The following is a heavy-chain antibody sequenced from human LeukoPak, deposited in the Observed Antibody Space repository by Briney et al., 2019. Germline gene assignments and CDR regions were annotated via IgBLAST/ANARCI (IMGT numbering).Heavy chain of an antibody. V-gene: IGHV1-8*01. CDR2: MNPNSGNT. D-gene: IGHD3-10*01. J-gene: IGHJ3*02. CDR3: ARGLITMVRGVITDAFDI. CDR1: GYTFTSYD. Sequence: ASVKVSCKASGYTFTSYDINWVRQATGQGLEWMGWMNPNSGNTGYPQKFQGRVTMTRNTSISTAYMELSSLRSEDTAVYYCARGLITMVRGVITDAFDIWGQGTMVTVSS.